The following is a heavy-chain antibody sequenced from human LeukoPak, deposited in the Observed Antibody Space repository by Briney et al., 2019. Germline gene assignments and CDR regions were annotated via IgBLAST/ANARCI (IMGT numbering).Heavy chain of an antibody. CDR3: ARVRTIFGVVIISPRVVY. V-gene: IGHV4-38-2*02. D-gene: IGHD3-3*01. CDR2: IYHSGST. CDR1: GYSISSGYY. Sequence: PSETLSLTCTVSGYSISSGYYWGWIRQPPGKGLEWIGSIYHSGSTYYNPSLKSRVTISVDTSKNQFSLKLSSVTAADTAVYYCARVRTIFGVVIISPRVVYWGQGTLVTVSS. J-gene: IGHJ4*02.